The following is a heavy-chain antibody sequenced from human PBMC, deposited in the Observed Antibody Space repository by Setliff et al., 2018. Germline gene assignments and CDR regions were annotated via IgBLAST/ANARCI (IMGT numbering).Heavy chain of an antibody. CDR2: INHRGSG. CDR1: GGSFDTYY. J-gene: IGHJ3*02. Sequence: SETLSLTCNVYGGSFDTYYWSWIRQPPGKGLEWFGEINHRGSGDYNPSFKGRVTISVDTSKKQFSLTLTSVTAADTALYYCRQAVVGRDVFDIWGQGTVVTVSS. CDR3: RQAVVGRDVFDI. D-gene: IGHD1-1*01. V-gene: IGHV4-34*01.